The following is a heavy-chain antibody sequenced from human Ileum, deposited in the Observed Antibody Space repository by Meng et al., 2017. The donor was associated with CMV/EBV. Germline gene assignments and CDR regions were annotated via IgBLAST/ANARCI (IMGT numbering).Heavy chain of an antibody. J-gene: IGHJ4*02. CDR1: GDSFSDDT. V-gene: IGHV1-3*01. CDR2: INAGNGVT. D-gene: IGHD4-23*01. CDR3: ARDGRYGGSFDI. Sequence: SCKSSGDSFSDDTMEWLRQAPGERPEWMGWINAGNGVTKYAQKFQGRLSITRDTLATTVYMELSGLTGEDTAMYYCARDGRYGGSFDIWGQGTLVTVSS.